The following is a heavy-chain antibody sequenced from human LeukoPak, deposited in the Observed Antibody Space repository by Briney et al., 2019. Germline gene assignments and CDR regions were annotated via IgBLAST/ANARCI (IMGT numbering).Heavy chain of an antibody. J-gene: IGHJ4*02. CDR2: MNTTGYT. CDR1: GGSMSRYY. CDR3: ARDRDY. Sequence: SETLSLTCTVSGGSMSRYYWSWIRQPPGKGLEWIGHMNTTGYTKYNPSLKSRVTISVDTSNNQFSLRLSSVTAADTAVYYCARDRDYWGQGTLVTVS. V-gene: IGHV4-4*08.